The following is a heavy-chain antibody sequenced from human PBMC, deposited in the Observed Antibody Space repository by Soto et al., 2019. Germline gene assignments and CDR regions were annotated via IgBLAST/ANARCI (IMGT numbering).Heavy chain of an antibody. Sequence: SEPLSLTCSFSCGSISSSYWNFIRHSAGRGLEWIGRFYTTGRASYNPSLKGRLTLSGDTSKNQFSLRLGSVTAADTAVYYCAREPIVEGPPGYNWFDPWGQGILVTVSS. V-gene: IGHV4-4*07. CDR1: CGSISSSY. J-gene: IGHJ5*02. D-gene: IGHD3-22*01. CDR3: AREPIVEGPPGYNWFDP. CDR2: FYTTGRA.